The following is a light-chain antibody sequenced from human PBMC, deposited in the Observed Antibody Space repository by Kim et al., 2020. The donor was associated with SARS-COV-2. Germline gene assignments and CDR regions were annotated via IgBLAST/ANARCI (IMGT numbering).Light chain of an antibody. J-gene: IGKJ1*01. CDR1: QSISNY. CDR3: QQCYSTHTT. CDR2: DAS. V-gene: IGKV1-39*01. Sequence: DIQMTQSPSSLSASVGDRVTITCQASQSISNYLNWYQQKPGKAPKLLIYDASSLQSGVPSRFSGGGSGTDFTLTISSLQPEDIATYYCQQCYSTHTTFGQGTKVDIK.